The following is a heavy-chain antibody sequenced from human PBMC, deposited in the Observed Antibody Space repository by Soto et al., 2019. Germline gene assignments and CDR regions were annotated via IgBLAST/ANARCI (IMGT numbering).Heavy chain of an antibody. Sequence: GGSLRLSSVASEFTVSSDEMNWVRQAPGRGLEGVSYISSSGTTIYYTDSVKGRFTISRDNAKKSLYLPMNSLRAEDTAVYYCVRFGGAAAGPGDYWGQGTLVTVSS. D-gene: IGHD6-13*01. CDR3: VRFGGAAAGPGDY. V-gene: IGHV3-48*03. CDR1: EFTVSSDE. J-gene: IGHJ4*02. CDR2: ISSSGTTI.